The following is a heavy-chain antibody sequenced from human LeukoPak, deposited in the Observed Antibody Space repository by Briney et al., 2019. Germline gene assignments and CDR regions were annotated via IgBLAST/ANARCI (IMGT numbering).Heavy chain of an antibody. CDR1: GGSISSGGYS. J-gene: IGHJ6*02. Sequence: SQTLSLTCAVSGGSISSGGYSWSWIRQHPGKGLEWIGYIYYSGSTYYNPSLKSRVTISVDTSKNQFSLKLSSVTAADTAVYYCAREGPIYGMDVWGQGTTVTVSS. CDR2: IYYSGST. V-gene: IGHV4-31*11. CDR3: AREGPIYGMDV.